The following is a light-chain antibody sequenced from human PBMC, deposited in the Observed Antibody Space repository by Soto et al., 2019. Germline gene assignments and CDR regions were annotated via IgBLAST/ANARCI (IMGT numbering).Light chain of an antibody. CDR1: SSDVGGYNY. CDR2: EVS. CDR3: SSYAVSNNFRV. V-gene: IGLV2-8*01. J-gene: IGLJ1*01. Sequence: QSVLTQPPSASGSPGQSVTISCTGTSSDVGGYNYVSWYQQHPGKAPKLMIYEVSKRPSGVPDRFSGSKSGNTASLTVSGLQAEDEADYYCSSYAVSNNFRVFGTGTKLTVL.